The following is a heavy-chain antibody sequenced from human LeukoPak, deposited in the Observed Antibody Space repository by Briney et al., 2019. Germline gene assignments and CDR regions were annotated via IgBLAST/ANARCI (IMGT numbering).Heavy chain of an antibody. J-gene: IGHJ5*02. Sequence: GASVEVSCKASGGTFSSYAISWVRQAPGQGLEWMGGIIPIFGTANYAQKFQGRVTITTDESTSTAYMELSSLRSEDTAVYYCARGPDIAAAGTARYNWFDPWGQGTLVTVSS. V-gene: IGHV1-69*05. CDR1: GGTFSSYA. D-gene: IGHD6-13*01. CDR3: ARGPDIAAAGTARYNWFDP. CDR2: IIPIFGTA.